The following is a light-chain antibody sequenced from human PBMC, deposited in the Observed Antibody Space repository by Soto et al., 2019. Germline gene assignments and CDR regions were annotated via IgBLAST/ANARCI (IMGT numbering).Light chain of an antibody. J-gene: IGKJ1*01. CDR1: QSVSSRY. CDR3: QQYVKSPWT. Sequence: VLTQSPGTLSFFPGERATLSCRASQSVSSRYLAWYQQKPGQAPRLLFYAAFRATGIPDRFSGSGSGTDFTLTIDRLEPEDVAVYYCQQYVKSPWTFGQGTKVEIK. CDR2: AA. V-gene: IGKV3-20*01.